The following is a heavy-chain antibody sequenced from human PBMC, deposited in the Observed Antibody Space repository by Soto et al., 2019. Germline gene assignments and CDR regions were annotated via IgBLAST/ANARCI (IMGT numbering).Heavy chain of an antibody. Sequence: SVKVSCKASGGTFSSYAISWVRQAPGQGLEWMGGIIPIFGTANYAQKFQGRVTITADESTSTAYMELSSLRYEDTAVYYCERGVRRDLDKDPIGSIAARQSHFDYWGQATMVTVYS. V-gene: IGHV1-69*13. CDR2: IIPIFGTA. CDR3: ERGVRRDLDKDPIGSIAARQSHFDY. D-gene: IGHD6-6*01. J-gene: IGHJ4*02. CDR1: GGTFSSYA.